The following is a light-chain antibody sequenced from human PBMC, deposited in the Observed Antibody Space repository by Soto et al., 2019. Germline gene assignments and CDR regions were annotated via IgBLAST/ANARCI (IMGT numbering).Light chain of an antibody. Sequence: QSALTQPASVSGSPGQSITISCTGSSSDVGGYNYVSWYQNHPGTAPKLMIYEVSNRPSGVSNRFSGSKSGNTASLTISGLQAEDEADYYCSSYTSSSALVFGGGTKSPS. J-gene: IGLJ2*01. CDR3: SSYTSSSALV. V-gene: IGLV2-14*01. CDR2: EVS. CDR1: SSDVGGYNY.